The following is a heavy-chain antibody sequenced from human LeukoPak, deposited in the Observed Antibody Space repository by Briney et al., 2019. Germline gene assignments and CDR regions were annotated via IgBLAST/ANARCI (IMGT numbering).Heavy chain of an antibody. CDR2: INSSSSTI. CDR3: ARGVKVRGVNYYAMDV. Sequence: PGGSLRLSCAASGFTFSTYSMNWVRQAPGKGLEWVSYINSSSSTIFYADSVKGRFTISRDDAKNPLYLQMNSLRAEDTAVYYCARGVKVRGVNYYAMDVWGQGTTVTVSS. V-gene: IGHV3-48*04. J-gene: IGHJ6*02. D-gene: IGHD3-10*01. CDR1: GFTFSTYS.